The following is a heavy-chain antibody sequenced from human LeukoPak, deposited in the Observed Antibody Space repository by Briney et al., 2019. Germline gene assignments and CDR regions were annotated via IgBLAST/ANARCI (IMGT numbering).Heavy chain of an antibody. Sequence: GGSLILSCAASGFTFSDYYMSWIRQAPGKGLEWVSYISSSSSYTNYADSVKGRFTISRDNAKNSLYLQMNSLRAEDTAVYYCARDPLAAAGDYYYGMDVWGQGTTVTVSS. CDR1: GFTFSDYY. CDR3: ARDPLAAAGDYYYGMDV. V-gene: IGHV3-11*06. CDR2: ISSSSSYT. J-gene: IGHJ6*02. D-gene: IGHD6-13*01.